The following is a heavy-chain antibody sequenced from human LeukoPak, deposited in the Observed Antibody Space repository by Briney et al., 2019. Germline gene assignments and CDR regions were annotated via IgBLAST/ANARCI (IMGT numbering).Heavy chain of an antibody. CDR1: GYTLTELS. J-gene: IGHJ6*02. Sequence: ASVKVSCKVSGYTLTELSMHWVRQAPGKGLEWMGGFDPVDGETIYAQKFQGRVTMTEDTSTDTAYMELSSLRSEDTAVYYCARQYCGGDCSDSYYYYGMDVWGQGTTVTVSS. CDR2: FDPVDGET. D-gene: IGHD2-21*02. CDR3: ARQYCGGDCSDSYYYYGMDV. V-gene: IGHV1-24*01.